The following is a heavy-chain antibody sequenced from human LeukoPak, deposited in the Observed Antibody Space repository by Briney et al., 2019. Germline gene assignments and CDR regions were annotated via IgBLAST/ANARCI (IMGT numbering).Heavy chain of an antibody. J-gene: IGHJ4*02. CDR1: GFTFSSYG. Sequence: GGSLRLSCAASGFTFSSYGMHWVRQAPGKGLEWVAVISYDGSNKYYADSVKGRFTISRDNSKNTLYLQMNNLRAEDTAVYYCARDRIAAAGTEEFDYWGQGTLVTVSS. CDR3: ARDRIAAAGTEEFDY. CDR2: ISYDGSNK. D-gene: IGHD6-13*01. V-gene: IGHV3-30*03.